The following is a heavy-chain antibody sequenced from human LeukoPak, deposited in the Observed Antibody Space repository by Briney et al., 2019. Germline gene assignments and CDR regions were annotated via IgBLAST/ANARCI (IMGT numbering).Heavy chain of an antibody. V-gene: IGHV1-2*02. J-gene: IGHJ6*03. CDR1: GYTFTGYY. CDR2: INPNSGGT. CDR3: ARDSLDSYYMDV. Sequence: ASVKVSCEASGYTFTGYYMHWVRQAPGQGLEWMGWINPNSGGTNYAQKFQGRVTMTRDTSISTAYMELSRLRSDDTAVYYCARDSLDSYYMDVWGKGTTVTVSS.